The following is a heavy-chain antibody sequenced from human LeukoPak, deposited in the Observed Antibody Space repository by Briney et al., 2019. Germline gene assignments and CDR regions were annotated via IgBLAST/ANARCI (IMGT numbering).Heavy chain of an antibody. D-gene: IGHD2-21*02. CDR2: IYKSGST. J-gene: IGHJ6*02. V-gene: IGHV4-59*08. CDR1: GGSISGNA. Sequence: KPSETLSLTCTVSGGSISGNAWSWIRQTPEKGLEWIGYIYKSGSTKYNPSLKGRVTISPDTSKNQFSLKLRSVAAADTAVYYCARHLVDCGGDCYIPNYFYGMDVWGQGTAVTVSS. CDR3: ARHLVDCGGDCYIPNYFYGMDV.